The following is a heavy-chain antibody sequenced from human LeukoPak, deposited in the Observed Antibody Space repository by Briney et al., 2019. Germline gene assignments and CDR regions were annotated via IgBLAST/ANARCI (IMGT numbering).Heavy chain of an antibody. CDR1: GYTFTRYG. D-gene: IGHD1-26*01. CDR2: INAYNGNT. J-gene: IGHJ3*02. CDR3: AWCAGSYGNDAFDI. Sequence: GASVKVSCKASGYTFTRYGISWVRQAPGQGREGMGLINAYNGNTNYAQKLQGRVTMTTDTTPHTAYMSLRSQKSDDTAVDYCAWCAGSYGNDAFDIWGQGTMVTV. V-gene: IGHV1-18*01.